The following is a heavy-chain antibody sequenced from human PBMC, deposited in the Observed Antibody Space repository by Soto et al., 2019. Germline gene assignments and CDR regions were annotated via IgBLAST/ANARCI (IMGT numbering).Heavy chain of an antibody. D-gene: IGHD3-22*01. CDR3: VKGEYYYDSSGYYPFYY. J-gene: IGHJ4*02. CDR2: ISINGGST. CDR1: GFTFSIYA. V-gene: IGHV3-64D*06. Sequence: PGGSLRLSCSASGFTFSIYAMHWVRQAPGKGLEYVSSISINGGSTHYADSVKGRFTISRDNSKNTQYLQMSSMRADDMALYYCVKGEYYYDSSGYYPFYYWGQGT.